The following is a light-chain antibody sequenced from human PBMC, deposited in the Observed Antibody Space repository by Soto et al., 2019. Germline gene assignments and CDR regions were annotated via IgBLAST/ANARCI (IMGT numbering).Light chain of an antibody. CDR3: SSFAGSPVV. V-gene: IGLV2-8*01. CDR1: SRDVGDYNY. CDR2: EVS. Sequence: QSVLTQPPSASGSLGQSGTIPCTGTSRDVGDYNYVSWYQQHPGKVPKLMIYEVSKRPSGVPDRFSGSKSGNTASLTVSGLQAEDEADYYCSSFAGSPVVFGGGTELTVL. J-gene: IGLJ2*01.